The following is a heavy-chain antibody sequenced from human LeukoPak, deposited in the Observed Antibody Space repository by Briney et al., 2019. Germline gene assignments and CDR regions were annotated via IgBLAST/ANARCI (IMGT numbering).Heavy chain of an antibody. CDR2: INPSGGST. Sequence: ASVKVSCKASGYTFTSYYMHWVRQAPGQGLEWMGIINPSGGSTSYAQKFQGRVTMTRDTSTSTVYMELSSVRSEDTAVYYCARDPLGVYFDYWGQGTLVTVSS. J-gene: IGHJ4*02. CDR3: ARDPLGVYFDY. V-gene: IGHV1-46*03. CDR1: GYTFTSYY.